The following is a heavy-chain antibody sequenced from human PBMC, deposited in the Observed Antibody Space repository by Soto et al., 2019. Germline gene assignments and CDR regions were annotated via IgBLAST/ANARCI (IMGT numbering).Heavy chain of an antibody. D-gene: IGHD5-18*01. CDR3: ARGSWPDTAMVLDY. CDR2: IDPSGGST. V-gene: IGHV1-46*01. CDR1: GYTLTGYY. Sequence: ASVKLSCKASGYTLTGYYMHWVRQAPGQGLEWMGIIDPSGGSTSFAQRFQGRVTMTRDTSTGTVYMEMSSLRSEDTALYYCARGSWPDTAMVLDYWGQGTLVTVPS. J-gene: IGHJ4*02.